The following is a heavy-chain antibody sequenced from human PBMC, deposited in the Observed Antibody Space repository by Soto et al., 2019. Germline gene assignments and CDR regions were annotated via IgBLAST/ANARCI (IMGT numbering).Heavy chain of an antibody. CDR3: AAPIVVVPAAILYGMDV. V-gene: IGHV1-58*01. Sequence: GASVKVSCKASGFTFTSSAVQWVRQARGQRLEWIGWIVVGSGNTNYAQKFQERVTITRDMSTSTAYMELSSLRSEDTAVYYCAAPIVVVPAAILYGMDVWGQGTTVTVS. J-gene: IGHJ6*02. D-gene: IGHD2-2*01. CDR1: GFTFTSSA. CDR2: IVVGSGNT.